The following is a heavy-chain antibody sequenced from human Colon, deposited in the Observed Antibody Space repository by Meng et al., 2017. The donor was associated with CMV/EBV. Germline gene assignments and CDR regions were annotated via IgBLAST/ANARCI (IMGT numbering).Heavy chain of an antibody. V-gene: IGHV3-21*01. CDR3: ARDSIGNGPDAFDI. CDR1: GFTFSSYS. CDR2: ISSSSSYI. Sequence: GESLKISCAASGFTFSSYSMNWVRQAPGKGLEWVSSISSSSSYIYYADSVKGRFTISRDNAKNSLYLQMNSLRAEDTAVYYRARDSIGNGPDAFDIWGQGTMVTVSS. J-gene: IGHJ3*02. D-gene: IGHD1-1*01.